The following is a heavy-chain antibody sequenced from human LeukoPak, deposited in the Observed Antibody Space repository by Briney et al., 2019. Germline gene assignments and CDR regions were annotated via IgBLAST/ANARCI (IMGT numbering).Heavy chain of an antibody. J-gene: IGHJ4*02. CDR3: AREAQGIAAAGGPFGFDY. V-gene: IGHV3-23*01. Sequence: GGSLRLSCAASGFTFNNYALTWVRQTPGKGLECVSAISGDGVSPYYADSVRGRFTISRDNSKNTLYLQMNSLRAEDTAVYYCAREAQGIAAAGGPFGFDYWGQGTLVTVSS. D-gene: IGHD6-13*01. CDR1: GFTFNNYA. CDR2: ISGDGVSP.